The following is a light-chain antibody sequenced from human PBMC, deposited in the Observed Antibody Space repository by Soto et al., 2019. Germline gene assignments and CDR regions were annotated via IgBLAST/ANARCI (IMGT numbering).Light chain of an antibody. J-gene: IGKJ4*01. CDR1: QIVSSY. V-gene: IGKV3-15*01. CDR3: HQYNTWPLT. CDR2: GAS. Sequence: EIVLTQSPATLSLSPGERATLSCRASQIVSSYLAWYQQKPGQAPRLLIYGASLRATGIPARFSGSGYGTEFTLTISSLQSEDFAVYYCHQYNTWPLTFGGGTKV.